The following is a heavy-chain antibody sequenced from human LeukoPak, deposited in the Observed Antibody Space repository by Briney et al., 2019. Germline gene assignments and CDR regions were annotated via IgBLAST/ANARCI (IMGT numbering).Heavy chain of an antibody. V-gene: IGHV3-21*01. Sequence: PGGSLRLSCAASGFTFSNYSMNWVRQAPGKGLEWVSSISSNSKYIYYADSVKGRFTISRDNAKNSLYLQMNSLRAEDTAVYYCARDGSIAVKNWFDPGAREPWSPSPQ. CDR1: GFTFSNYS. CDR3: ARDGSIAVKNWFDP. CDR2: ISSNSKYI. J-gene: IGHJ5*02. D-gene: IGHD6-19*01.